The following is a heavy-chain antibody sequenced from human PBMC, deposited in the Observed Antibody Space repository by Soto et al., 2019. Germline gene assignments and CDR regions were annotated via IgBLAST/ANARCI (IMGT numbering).Heavy chain of an antibody. CDR3: ARDQAAAAGTQRWFDP. D-gene: IGHD6-13*01. Sequence: QVQLVQSGAEVKKPGASVKVSCKASGYTFTSYYMHWVRQAPGQGLEWMGIINPSGGSTSYAQKFQGGVTMTRDTSTSTVYMELSRLRSEDTAVYYCARDQAAAAGTQRWFDPWGQGTLVTVSS. V-gene: IGHV1-46*01. CDR2: INPSGGST. CDR1: GYTFTSYY. J-gene: IGHJ5*02.